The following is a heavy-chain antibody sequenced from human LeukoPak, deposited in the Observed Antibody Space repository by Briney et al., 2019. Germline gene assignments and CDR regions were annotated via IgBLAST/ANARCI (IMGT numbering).Heavy chain of an antibody. D-gene: IGHD5-18*01. V-gene: IGHV1-8*01. CDR1: GYTFTSYD. CDR3: ARVDSSNGSDFDY. Sequence: ASVKVSCKASGYTFTSYDINWVRQATGQGLEWMGWMNPNSGNTGYAQKFQGRVTMTRNTSISTAYMELSSLRSEDTAVSYCARVDSSNGSDFDYWGQGTLVTVSS. CDR2: MNPNSGNT. J-gene: IGHJ4*02.